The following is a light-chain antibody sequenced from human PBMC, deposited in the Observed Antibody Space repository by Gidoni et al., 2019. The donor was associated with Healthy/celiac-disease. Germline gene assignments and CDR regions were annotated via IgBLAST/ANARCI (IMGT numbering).Light chain of an antibody. V-gene: IGKV3-20*01. CDR1: QSVSSSY. CDR2: GAS. J-gene: IGKJ1*01. CDR3: QQYGSSPRT. Sequence: EILLTLSQFTLSVSPGERATLSCRYSQSVSSSYLAWYQQKPGQAPTLLIYGASSRSSGIPDRFSGSGSGTDFILTISRLEPADFAVYYCQQYGSSPRTFGQGTKVEIK.